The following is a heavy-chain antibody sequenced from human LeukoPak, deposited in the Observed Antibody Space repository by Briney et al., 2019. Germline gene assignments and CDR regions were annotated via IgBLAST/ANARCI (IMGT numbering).Heavy chain of an antibody. CDR1: RFTFRSYG. Sequence: QPGGSLTLSCTGSRFTFRSYGMHWVRQAPGKGLEWVAYTRDDASKTWYGGSVKGRFTISRDNSKNTLYLHMNSVRGEDTAMYYCANGDCRGGRCSSGAHWGQGTLVTVSS. CDR2: TRDDASKT. J-gene: IGHJ4*02. V-gene: IGHV3-30*02. CDR3: ANGDCRGGRCSSGAH. D-gene: IGHD2-15*01.